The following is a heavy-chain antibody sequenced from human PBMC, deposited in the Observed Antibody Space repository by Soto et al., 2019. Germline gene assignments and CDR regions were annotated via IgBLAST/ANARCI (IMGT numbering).Heavy chain of an antibody. Sequence: EEQLVESGGALVQPGRSLRLSCAASGFTFDDYVMHWVRQVPGKGLEWVSFITWNGVNTAYADSIRGRFTISRDNAKNSLYLQMNSLSAEDTAFYYCTRGYCSVGSCAFDIWGQGTMVAVSS. V-gene: IGHV3-9*01. D-gene: IGHD2-15*01. CDR1: GFTFDDYV. J-gene: IGHJ3*02. CDR3: TRGYCSVGSCAFDI. CDR2: ITWNGVNT.